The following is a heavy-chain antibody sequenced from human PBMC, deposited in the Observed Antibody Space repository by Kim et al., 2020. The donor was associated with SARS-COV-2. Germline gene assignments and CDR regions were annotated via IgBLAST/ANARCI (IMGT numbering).Heavy chain of an antibody. CDR1: GFTFSTYA. V-gene: IGHV3-64D*09. Sequence: GGSLRLSCSASGFTFSTYAMYWVRQAPGKGLEYVSSISRSGRTIDYADSMKGRSTISRDNSKNMLYLQVSSLRPEDTAVYYCVKEVMPASGTNYFDHWGRGALVTVSS. CDR2: ISRSGRTI. D-gene: IGHD6-13*01. CDR3: VKEVMPASGTNYFDH. J-gene: IGHJ2*01.